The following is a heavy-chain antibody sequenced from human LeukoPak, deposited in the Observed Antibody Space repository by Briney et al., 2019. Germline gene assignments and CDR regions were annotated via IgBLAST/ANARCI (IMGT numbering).Heavy chain of an antibody. CDR2: IYYRGDT. CDR3: AREQSGFSFDF. CDR1: GGSISSGYYY. V-gene: IGHV4-39*07. J-gene: IGHJ4*02. Sequence: SETLSLTCTVSGGSISSGYYYWGLIRQSPGKGLEWIGNIYYRGDTYYNPSLKSRISISLNTSKNQFSPKLSSVTAADTAVYYCAREQSGFSFDFWGQGTLVTVSS. D-gene: IGHD3-3*01.